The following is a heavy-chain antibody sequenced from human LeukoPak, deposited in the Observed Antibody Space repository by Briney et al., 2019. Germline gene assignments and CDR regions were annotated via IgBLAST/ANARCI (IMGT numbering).Heavy chain of an antibody. CDR3: ARVLAYGTDSSCPGMHL. V-gene: IGHV1-46*01. Sequence: ASVKLSCKASGYTFPTYYLNWVRQVPGRGLEGMGKIEPNCGHAYYAQKIQGRVTMTRDTSTSTVYIEVNLLTSDDTAVYYCARVLAYGTDSSCPGMHLWGQGTADSVS. D-gene: IGHD6-13*01. CDR2: IEPNCGHA. CDR1: GYTFPTYY. J-gene: IGHJ6*01.